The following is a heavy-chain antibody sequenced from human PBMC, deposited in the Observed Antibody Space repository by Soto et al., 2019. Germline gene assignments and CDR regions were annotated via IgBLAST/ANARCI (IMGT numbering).Heavy chain of an antibody. J-gene: IGHJ4*02. CDR3: ASQSTMIVVVIRLDY. CDR1: GFTFSSYA. CDR2: ISGSGGST. Sequence: GGSLRLSCAASGFTFSSYAMSWVRQAPGKGLEWVSAISGSGGSTYYADSVKGRFTISRDNSKNTLYLQMNSLRAEDTAVYYCASQSTMIVVVIRLDYWGQGTLVTVSS. V-gene: IGHV3-23*01. D-gene: IGHD3-22*01.